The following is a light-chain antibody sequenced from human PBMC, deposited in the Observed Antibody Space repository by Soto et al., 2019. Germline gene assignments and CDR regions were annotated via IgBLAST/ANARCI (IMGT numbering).Light chain of an antibody. CDR1: QSVSSIY. CDR2: RTS. V-gene: IGKV3-20*01. J-gene: IGKJ1*01. Sequence: EIVMTQSPATLSVSPGERVTLSCRASQSVSSIYLAWYQQKPGQAPRLLIYRTSSRATGIPDRFSGSESETDFTLTISRLEPDDSAVYYCQQYGSSPRTFGPGTKVDI. CDR3: QQYGSSPRT.